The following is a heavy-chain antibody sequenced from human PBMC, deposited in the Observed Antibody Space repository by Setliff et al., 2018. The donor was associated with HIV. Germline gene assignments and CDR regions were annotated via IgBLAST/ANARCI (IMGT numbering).Heavy chain of an antibody. J-gene: IGHJ5*02. D-gene: IGHD2-15*01. Sequence: PGGSLRLSCAASGFTFDDYGMSWVRQAPGKGLEWVSGINWNGGSTGYADSVEGRFTISRDNAKNSLYLQMNSLRAEDTALYYCASTPGYCSGGSCYSISPWGQGTLVTVSS. CDR1: GFTFDDYG. CDR3: ASTPGYCSGGSCYSISP. CDR2: INWNGGST. V-gene: IGHV3-20*04.